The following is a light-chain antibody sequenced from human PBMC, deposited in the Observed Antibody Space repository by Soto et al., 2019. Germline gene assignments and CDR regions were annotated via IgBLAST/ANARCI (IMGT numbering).Light chain of an antibody. V-gene: IGLV1-44*01. CDR2: TDN. Sequence: QSVLTQPPSASGTPGQRVTISCSGGSSNIGINTVNWYQQLPGTAPKVLIHTDNERPSGVPDRFSGSKSGTSASPAINGLQSGDEADYFCFSFTTYWTHVFGTGTKVTVL. CDR1: SSNIGINT. J-gene: IGLJ1*01. CDR3: FSFTTYWTHV.